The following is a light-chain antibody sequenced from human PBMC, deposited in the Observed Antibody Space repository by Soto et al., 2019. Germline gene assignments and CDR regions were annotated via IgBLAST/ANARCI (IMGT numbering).Light chain of an antibody. Sequence: IVLTQSPGTLSLSPGESATLSCRASQSVNSDYLGWFQQKPGQAPRLLIYGASTRATGIPDRFSGSGSGTDFTLTISRLEPEDFAVYYCHHYGGPPITFGQGTRLEIK. J-gene: IGKJ5*01. CDR1: QSVNSDY. CDR2: GAS. V-gene: IGKV3-20*01. CDR3: HHYGGPPIT.